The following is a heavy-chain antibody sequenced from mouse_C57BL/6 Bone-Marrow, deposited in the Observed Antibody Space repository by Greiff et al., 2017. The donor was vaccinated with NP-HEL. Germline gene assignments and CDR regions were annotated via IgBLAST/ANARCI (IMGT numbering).Heavy chain of an antibody. CDR1: GYTFTDYE. D-gene: IGHD1-1*01. J-gene: IGHJ2*01. CDR2: IDPETGGT. CDR3: TRSIPHGSSYYFDY. Sequence: VQLVESGAELVRPGASVTLSCKASGYTFTDYEMHWVKQTPVHGLEWIGAIDPETGGTAYNQKFKGKAILTADKSSSTAYMELRSLTSEDSAVYYCTRSIPHGSSYYFDYWGQGTTLTVSS. V-gene: IGHV1-15*01.